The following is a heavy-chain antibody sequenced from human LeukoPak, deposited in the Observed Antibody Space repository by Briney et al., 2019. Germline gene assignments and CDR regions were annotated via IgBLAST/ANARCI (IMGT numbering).Heavy chain of an antibody. CDR3: ARDTRSGYSDY. D-gene: IGHD3-3*01. J-gene: IGHJ4*02. Sequence: SETLSLTCTVSGASFSSYYWRWLRQPPGKRLEWIRYIYYSGSTDYNPSLKSRVTISVDTSKNQFSLKLSSVTAADTAVYYCARDTRSGYSDYWGQGTLVTVSS. CDR2: IYYSGST. V-gene: IGHV4-59*01. CDR1: GASFSSYY.